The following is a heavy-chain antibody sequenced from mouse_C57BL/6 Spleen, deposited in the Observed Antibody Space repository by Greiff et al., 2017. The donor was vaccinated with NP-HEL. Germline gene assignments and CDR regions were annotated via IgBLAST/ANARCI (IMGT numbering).Heavy chain of an antibody. CDR3: ARYDYGSSYN. CDR1: GYTFTSYW. Sequence: VKVQQPGAELVKPGASVKMSCKASGYTFTSYWITWVKRRPGQGLEWIGDIYPGSGSTNYNEKFNSKATLTVDTSFSTAYMQLSSLTSEDSAVYYCARYDYGSSYNWGQGTTLTVSS. J-gene: IGHJ2*01. V-gene: IGHV1-55*01. D-gene: IGHD1-1*01. CDR2: IYPGSGST.